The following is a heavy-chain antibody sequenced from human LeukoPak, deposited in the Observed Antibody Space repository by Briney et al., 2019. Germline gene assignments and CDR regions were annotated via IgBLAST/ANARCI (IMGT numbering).Heavy chain of an antibody. CDR1: GFSFNSDW. J-gene: IGHJ4*02. CDR3: TRRLDD. CDR2: IKHDGSEK. Sequence: GGSLRLSCAASGFSFNSDWKDWVRQAPGKGLEWVANIKHDGSEKNCLDSVKGRFTISRDNAQNSLYLQMNGLRVEDSAVYYCTRRLDDWGQGTLVTVSS. V-gene: IGHV3-7*01. D-gene: IGHD3-16*01.